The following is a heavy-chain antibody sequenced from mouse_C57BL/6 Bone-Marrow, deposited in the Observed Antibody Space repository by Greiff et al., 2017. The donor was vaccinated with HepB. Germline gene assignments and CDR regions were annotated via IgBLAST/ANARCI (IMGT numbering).Heavy chain of an antibody. J-gene: IGHJ2*01. CDR2: IDPSDSYT. CDR3: ARRIRNFDY. CDR1: GYTFTSYW. V-gene: IGHV1-50*01. Sequence: QVQLQQPGAELVKPGASVKLSCKASGYTFTSYWMQWVKQRPGHGLEWIGEIDPSDSYTNYNQKFKGKATLTVDTSSSTAYMQLSSLTSEDSAVYYCARRIRNFDYWGQGTTLTVSS.